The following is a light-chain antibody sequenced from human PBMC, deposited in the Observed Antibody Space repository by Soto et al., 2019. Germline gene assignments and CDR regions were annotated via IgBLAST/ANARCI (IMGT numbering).Light chain of an antibody. CDR2: DVS. Sequence: QSALTQPASVSGSPGQSITISCTGTSSDVGGYNYVSWYQQHPGKAPKLMIYDVSNRASGVSNRFSGSKSGNTASLTISGLQAEDEADYYCSSYTSSSSGVVFGGGTKLTVL. CDR3: SSYTSSSSGVV. V-gene: IGLV2-14*01. J-gene: IGLJ2*01. CDR1: SSDVGGYNY.